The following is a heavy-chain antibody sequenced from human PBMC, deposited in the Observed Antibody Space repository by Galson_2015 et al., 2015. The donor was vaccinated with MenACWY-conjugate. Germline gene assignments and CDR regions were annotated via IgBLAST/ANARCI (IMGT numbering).Heavy chain of an antibody. CDR3: AKPLSSGSYFDY. J-gene: IGHJ4*02. CDR1: GFTFSSYG. V-gene: IGHV3-30*18. Sequence: SLRLSCAASGFTFSSYGMHWVRQAPGKGLEWVAVISYDGSNKYYADSVKGRFTISRDDSKNTLHLQMDSLRAEDTAVYYCAKPLSSGSYFDYWGQGSLVTVSS. CDR2: ISYDGSNK. D-gene: IGHD3-22*01.